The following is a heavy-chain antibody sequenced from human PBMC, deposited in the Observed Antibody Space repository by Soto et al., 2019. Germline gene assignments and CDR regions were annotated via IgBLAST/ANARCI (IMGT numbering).Heavy chain of an antibody. Sequence: GGTLRLACAAYGFSFSDYYMSWIGQAPGKGLEWVSYISSSGSTIYYADAVKGRVTISRDNAKNSLYLQMNSLRAEDTAVYYCAIVLYYGSAPAYYYYYYYMDVWGKGTTVTSP. V-gene: IGHV3-11*01. D-gene: IGHD3-10*01. CDR2: ISSSGSTI. CDR1: GFSFSDYY. CDR3: AIVLYYGSAPAYYYYYYYMDV. J-gene: IGHJ6*03.